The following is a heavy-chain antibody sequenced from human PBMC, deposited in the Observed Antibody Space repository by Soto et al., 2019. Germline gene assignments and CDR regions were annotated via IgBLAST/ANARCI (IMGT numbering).Heavy chain of an antibody. CDR1: GYTFTSYD. CDR3: TIFGVVIADFDY. J-gene: IGHJ4*02. D-gene: IGHD3-3*01. V-gene: IGHV1-8*01. Sequence: QVQLVQSGAEVKKPGASVKVSYKASGYTFTSYDINWVRQATGQGLEWMGWMNPNSGNTGYAQKFQGRVTMTRNTSISTAYMELSSLRSEDTAVYYCTIFGVVIADFDYWGQGTLVTVSS. CDR2: MNPNSGNT.